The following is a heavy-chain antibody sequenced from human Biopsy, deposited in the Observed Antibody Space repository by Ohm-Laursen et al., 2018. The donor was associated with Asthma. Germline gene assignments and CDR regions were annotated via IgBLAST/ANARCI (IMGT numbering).Heavy chain of an antibody. D-gene: IGHD3-10*01. J-gene: IGHJ6*02. V-gene: IGHV1-18*01. Sequence: SSVKVSCKASGYTFNSAGITWVRQAPGQGLEWMGWISVYNGNTKDAQKLQDRVTMITDTSTSTAYMELRSLRSDDTAVYFCARAVDYSHYYGIDVWGQGTTVTVS. CDR1: GYTFNSAG. CDR2: ISVYNGNT. CDR3: ARAVDYSHYYGIDV.